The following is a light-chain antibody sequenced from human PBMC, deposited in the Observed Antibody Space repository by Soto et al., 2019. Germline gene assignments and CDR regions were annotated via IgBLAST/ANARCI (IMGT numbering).Light chain of an antibody. Sequence: QSALTQPASVSGSPGQSITISCTGTSSDVGSYNLVSWYQQYPGKAPKLMIYEGSKRPSGVSNRFSGSKSGNTASLTISGLQAEDEADYYCCSYAGSSLGVFGGGTQLTVL. CDR1: SSDVGSYNL. V-gene: IGLV2-23*01. J-gene: IGLJ3*02. CDR2: EGS. CDR3: CSYAGSSLGV.